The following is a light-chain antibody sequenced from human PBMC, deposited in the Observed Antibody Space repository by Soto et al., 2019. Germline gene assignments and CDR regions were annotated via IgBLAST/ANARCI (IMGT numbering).Light chain of an antibody. CDR2: DAS. Sequence: IRINHSPATVHAYLENRVITTFRASQSISSWLAWYQQKPGKAPKLLISDASRLETGVPSRFSGRGSGTDFTFTISSLQPEDIATYYCQQYHSLITFGRGTRLEIK. V-gene: IGKV1-5*01. CDR3: QQYHSLIT. J-gene: IGKJ5*01. CDR1: QSISSW.